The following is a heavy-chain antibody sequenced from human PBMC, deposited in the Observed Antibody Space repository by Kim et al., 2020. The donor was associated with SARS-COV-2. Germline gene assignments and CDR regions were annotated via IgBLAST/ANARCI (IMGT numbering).Heavy chain of an antibody. Sequence: KSRVTISVDTSKNQFSLKLSSVTAADTAVYYCARAPSRYYYDSSGYYFDLWGRGTLVTVSS. CDR3: ARAPSRYYYDSSGYYFDL. D-gene: IGHD3-22*01. V-gene: IGHV4-59*01. J-gene: IGHJ2*01.